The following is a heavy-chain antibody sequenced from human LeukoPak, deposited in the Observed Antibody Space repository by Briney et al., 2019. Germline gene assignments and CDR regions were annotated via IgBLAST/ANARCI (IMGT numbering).Heavy chain of an antibody. D-gene: IGHD5-18*01. CDR1: GGSISSYY. J-gene: IGHJ4*02. V-gene: IGHV4-4*07. Sequence: SETLSLTCTVSGGSISSYYWSWIRQPAGKGLEWIGRIYTSGSTNYNPSLKSRVTMSVDTSKNQFSLKLSSVTAADTASYYCARGYAYGPNYYFDYWGQGTLVTVSS. CDR3: ARGYAYGPNYYFDY. CDR2: IYTSGST.